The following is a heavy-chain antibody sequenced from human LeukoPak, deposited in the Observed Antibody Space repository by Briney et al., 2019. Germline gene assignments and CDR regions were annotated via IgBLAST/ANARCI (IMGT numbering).Heavy chain of an antibody. J-gene: IGHJ4*02. CDR1: GFTFSSYW. D-gene: IGHD5-24*01. V-gene: IGHV3-7*05. CDR2: IKQDGSEK. CDR3: ARDLVEMATGLGFDY. Sequence: GGSLRLSCAASGFTFSSYWMSWLRHAPGKGLEWVANIKQDGSEKYYVDSVKGRFTISRDNAKNSLYLQMNSLRAEDTAVYYCARDLVEMATGLGFDYWGQGTLVTVSS.